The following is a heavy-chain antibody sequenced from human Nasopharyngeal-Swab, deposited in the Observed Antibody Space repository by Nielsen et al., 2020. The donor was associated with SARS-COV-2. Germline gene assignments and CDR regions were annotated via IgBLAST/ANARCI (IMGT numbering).Heavy chain of an antibody. Sequence: SVKVSCKASGCTFSSYAISWVRQAPGQGLEWMGGIIPIFGTANYAQKFQGRVTITADESTSTAYMELSSLRSEDTAVYYCAREVGGMTTVVPALVYGMDVWGQGTTVTVSS. D-gene: IGHD4-23*01. CDR1: GCTFSSYA. V-gene: IGHV1-69*13. CDR3: AREVGGMTTVVPALVYGMDV. CDR2: IIPIFGTA. J-gene: IGHJ6*02.